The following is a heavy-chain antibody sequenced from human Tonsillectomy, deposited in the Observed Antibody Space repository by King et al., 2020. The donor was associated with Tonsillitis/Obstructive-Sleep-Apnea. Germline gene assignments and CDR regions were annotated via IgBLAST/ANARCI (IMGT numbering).Heavy chain of an antibody. J-gene: IGHJ6*03. CDR2: MNPNSGNT. CDR1: GYTFTSYD. D-gene: IGHD3-3*01. Sequence: QLVQSGAEVKKPGASVKVSCKASGYTFTSYDINWVRQATGQGLEWMGWMNPNSGNTGYAQKFQGRVTMTRNTSISTAYMELSSLRSEDTAVYYCARALGTYYDFWSGYYTGYYYYYMAVGGKGTTVTVS. CDR3: ARALGTYYDFWSGYYTGYYYYYMAV. V-gene: IGHV1-8*01.